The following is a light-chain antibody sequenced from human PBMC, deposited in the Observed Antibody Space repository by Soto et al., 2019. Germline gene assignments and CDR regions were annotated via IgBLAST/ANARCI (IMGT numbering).Light chain of an antibody. J-gene: IGLJ1*01. Sequence: SLLTQPPSPSGNPGQIRTLSSSGSTSNILRNYVYWYRQLPGTAPRLLISMNDQRPSGVPDRFSGSKSGTSASLAISGLRSEDEADYYCASWDDSLSGYVFGTGTKVTVL. CDR1: TSNILRNY. CDR3: ASWDDSLSGYV. V-gene: IGLV1-47*01. CDR2: MND.